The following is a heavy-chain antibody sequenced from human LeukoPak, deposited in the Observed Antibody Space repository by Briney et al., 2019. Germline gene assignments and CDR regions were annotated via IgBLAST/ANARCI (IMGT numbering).Heavy chain of an antibody. CDR2: IDSSGSTI. CDR3: ARTKEMATISYFDS. V-gene: IGHV3-48*04. D-gene: IGHD5-24*01. J-gene: IGHJ4*02. CDR1: GFTFSSYW. Sequence: GGSLRLSCAASGFTFSSYWMNWVRQAPGKGLEWVSYIDSSGSTIHYADSVKGRFTISRDNAKNSLYLQMNSLRAEDTAVYYCARTKEMATISYFDSWGQGTLVTVSS.